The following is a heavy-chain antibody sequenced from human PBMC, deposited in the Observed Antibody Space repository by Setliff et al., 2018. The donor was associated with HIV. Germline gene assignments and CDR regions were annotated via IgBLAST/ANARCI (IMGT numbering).Heavy chain of an antibody. J-gene: IGHJ4*02. CDR2: IYHSGST. Sequence: PSETLSLTCAVSGYSISSGYYWGWIRQPPGKGLEWIGSIYHSGSTYYNPSLKSRVTISVDTSKNQFSLKLSSVTAADTAVYYCAREIPYSYGGRGHPLWGQGTLVTVSS. CDR3: AREIPYSYGGRGHPL. V-gene: IGHV4-38-2*01. D-gene: IGHD3-22*01. CDR1: GYSISSGYY.